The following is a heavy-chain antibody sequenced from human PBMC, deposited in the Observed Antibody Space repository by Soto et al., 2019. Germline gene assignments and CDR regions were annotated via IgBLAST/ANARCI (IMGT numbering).Heavy chain of an antibody. D-gene: IGHD6-6*01. V-gene: IGHV1-3*01. J-gene: IGHJ4*02. CDR3: SREPVKRSSSSFDY. CDR1: GYTFTSYA. Sequence: QVQLVQSGAEVKKPGASVKVSCKASGYTFTSYAMNWVRQAPGQRLEWMGWINAGNGNTKSSQKFQGRGTITRDTSASTADMELSRLRSEHTAVYYCSREPVKRSSSSFDYWCQGTLVTVCS. CDR2: INAGNGNT.